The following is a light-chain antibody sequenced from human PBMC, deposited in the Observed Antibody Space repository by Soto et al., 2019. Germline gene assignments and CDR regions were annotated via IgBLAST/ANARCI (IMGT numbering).Light chain of an antibody. CDR2: RAS. Sequence: ILMTQSPATVSVSPGESATLSCRASHNIYYNVAWYQHRPGQAPRLLIYRASTRAPGVPARFSGSGSGTEFTLTISSLQPEDFTVYSCLQYHNLWAFGQGTKVDIK. CDR3: LQYHNLWA. J-gene: IGKJ1*01. V-gene: IGKV3-15*01. CDR1: HNIYYN.